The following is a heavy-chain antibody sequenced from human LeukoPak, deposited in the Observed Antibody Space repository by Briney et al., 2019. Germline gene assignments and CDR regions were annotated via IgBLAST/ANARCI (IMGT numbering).Heavy chain of an antibody. CDR1: GFTFSSYA. CDR2: ISGSGGST. CDR3: AKLILTGYFGFDY. J-gene: IGHJ4*02. D-gene: IGHD3-9*01. Sequence: GGSLRLSCAASGFTFSSYAMSWVRQTPGKGLEWVSAISGSGGSTYYADSVKGRFTISRDNAKNSMYLQMNSLRAEDTAVYYCAKLILTGYFGFDYWGQGTLVTVSS. V-gene: IGHV3-23*01.